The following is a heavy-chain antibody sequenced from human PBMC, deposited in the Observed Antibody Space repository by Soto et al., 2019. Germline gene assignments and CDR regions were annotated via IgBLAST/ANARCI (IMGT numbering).Heavy chain of an antibody. CDR3: ARGGLGEAVKDY. CDR2: IWYDGSNK. CDR1: GFIFSSYG. J-gene: IGHJ4*02. Sequence: PGGSLRLSCAASGFIFSSYGMHWVRQAPGKGLEWVAVIWYDGSNKYYADSVKGRFTISRDNSKNTLYLQMNSLRAEDTAVYYCARGGLGEAVKDYWGQGTLVTVSS. D-gene: IGHD3-16*01. V-gene: IGHV3-33*08.